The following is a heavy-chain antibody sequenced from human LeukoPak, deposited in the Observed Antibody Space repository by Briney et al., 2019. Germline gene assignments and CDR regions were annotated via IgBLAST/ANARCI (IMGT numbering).Heavy chain of an antibody. V-gene: IGHV3-11*01. J-gene: IGHJ5*02. Sequence: GGSLRLSCAASGFTFSDYYMSWIRQAPGKGLEWVSYISSGGSTIYYADSVKGRFTNSRDNAKNSLYLQMNSLRAEDTAVYYCASRAAAAWFDPWGQGTLVTVSS. CDR1: GFTFSDYY. D-gene: IGHD6-13*01. CDR3: ASRAAAAWFDP. CDR2: ISSGGSTI.